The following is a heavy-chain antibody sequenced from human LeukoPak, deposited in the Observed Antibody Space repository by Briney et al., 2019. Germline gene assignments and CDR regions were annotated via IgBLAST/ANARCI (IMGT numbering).Heavy chain of an antibody. CDR1: GFTVSSNY. J-gene: IGHJ4*02. D-gene: IGHD3-22*01. V-gene: IGHV3-53*01. CDR3: ARDSSGYFAVDY. CDR2: IYSGGST. Sequence: PGGSLRLSCAASGFTVSSNYMSWVRQAPGRGLEWVSVIYSGGSTYYADSVKGRFTISRDNSKNTLYLQMNSLRAEDTAVYYCARDSSGYFAVDYWGQGTLVTVSS.